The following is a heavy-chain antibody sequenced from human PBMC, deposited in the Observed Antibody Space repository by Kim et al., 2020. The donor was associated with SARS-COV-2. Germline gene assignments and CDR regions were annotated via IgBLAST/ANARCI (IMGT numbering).Heavy chain of an antibody. V-gene: IGHV3-21*01. CDR1: GFTFSSYS. CDR2: ISSSSSYI. J-gene: IGHJ6*02. Sequence: GGSLRLSCAASGFTFSSYSMNWVRQAPGKGLEWVSSISSSSSYIYYADSVKGRFTISRDNAKNSLYLQMNSLRAEDTAVYYCARRRDGYKHYYYYGMDVWGQGTTVTVSS. CDR3: ARRRDGYKHYYYYGMDV. D-gene: IGHD5-12*01.